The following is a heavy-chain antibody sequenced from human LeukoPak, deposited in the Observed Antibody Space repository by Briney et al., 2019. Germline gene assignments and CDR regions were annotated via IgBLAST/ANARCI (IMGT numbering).Heavy chain of an antibody. CDR2: ISNDGGGR. V-gene: IGHV3-23*01. Sequence: PGGSLRLSCAASGFTFNNYGLIWVRQAPGKGLEWVSAISNDGGGRTYAAFVKGRFTISRDNSKNTLYLQMDSLRADDTALYYCAKGSSGYFFDLWGQGTLVTVSS. D-gene: IGHD3-22*01. J-gene: IGHJ4*02. CDR3: AKGSSGYFFDL. CDR1: GFTFNNYG.